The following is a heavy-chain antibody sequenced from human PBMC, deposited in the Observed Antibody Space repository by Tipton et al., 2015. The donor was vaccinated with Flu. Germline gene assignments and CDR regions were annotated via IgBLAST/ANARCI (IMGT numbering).Heavy chain of an antibody. J-gene: IGHJ4*02. V-gene: IGHV4-38-2*02. CDR1: GYSISSGFY. Sequence: TLSLTCTVSGYSISSGFYWGWIRQPPGKGLEWIGNIYRSGSTFYNPSLKSRVTISVDTSKNQFSLKLSSVTAADTAVYYCASGDGYNFDYWGQGTLVTVSS. CDR2: IYRSGST. CDR3: ASGDGYNFDY. D-gene: IGHD5-24*01.